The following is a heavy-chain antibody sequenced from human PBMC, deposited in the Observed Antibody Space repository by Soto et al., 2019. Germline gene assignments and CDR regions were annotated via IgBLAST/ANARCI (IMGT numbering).Heavy chain of an antibody. J-gene: IGHJ4*02. CDR3: VRSYDF. CDR2: IKEDGSER. Sequence: EVQLVESGGGLVQPGGSLRLSCAASGFTLSSAWMTWVRQAPGKGLEWVANIKEDGSERYSVHSVEGRFTVSRDNAKNSLYLQMDSLRAEDTAIYYCVRSYDFWGQGTQVTVSS. V-gene: IGHV3-7*05. CDR1: GFTLSSAW.